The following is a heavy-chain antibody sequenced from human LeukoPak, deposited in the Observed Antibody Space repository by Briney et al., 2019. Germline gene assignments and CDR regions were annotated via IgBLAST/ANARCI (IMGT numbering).Heavy chain of an antibody. CDR1: GFTFSSYG. CDR2: IKQDGSEK. D-gene: IGHD3-3*01. J-gene: IGHJ4*02. Sequence: GGSLRLSCAASGFTFSSYGMSWVRQAPGKGLEGVATIKQDGSEKYYVDSVKGRFTISRDNAKNSLYLQMDSLRAEDTAVYYCARDRNTDFWSGYYTNYFDYWGQGTLVTVSS. CDR3: ARDRNTDFWSGYYTNYFDY. V-gene: IGHV3-7*01.